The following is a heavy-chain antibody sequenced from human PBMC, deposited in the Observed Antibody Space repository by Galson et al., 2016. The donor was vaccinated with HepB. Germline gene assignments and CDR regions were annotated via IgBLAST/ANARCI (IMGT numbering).Heavy chain of an antibody. Sequence: SVRLSCATSGFTFSNYWMTWVRQAPGTGLEWVANIKTDGSQKHYVDSVKGRFTISRDDAKDPLYLQMNRLTAEDTAVYYCVRDMYKEGDYWGQGTLVIVSS. CDR3: VRDMYKEGDY. J-gene: IGHJ4*02. V-gene: IGHV3-7*03. D-gene: IGHD1-1*01. CDR1: GFTFSNYW. CDR2: IKTDGSQK.